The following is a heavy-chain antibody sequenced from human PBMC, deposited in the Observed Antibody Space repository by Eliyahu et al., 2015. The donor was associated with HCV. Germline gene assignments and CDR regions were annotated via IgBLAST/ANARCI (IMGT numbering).Heavy chain of an antibody. CDR2: IYYXWST. CDR1: GGSISSYY. Sequence: QVQLQESGPGLVKPSETLSLTCTVSGGSISSYYXSWVRQPPGKGLEWIEYIYYXWSTKYNPSLKSRVTISVDTSKXQFSLKLSSVTAADTAVYYCASNYNYWTGYWPSVGYYGMDVWGQGTTVTVSS. D-gene: IGHD3/OR15-3a*01. CDR3: ASNYNYWTGYWPSVGYYGMDV. V-gene: IGHV4-59*08. J-gene: IGHJ6*02.